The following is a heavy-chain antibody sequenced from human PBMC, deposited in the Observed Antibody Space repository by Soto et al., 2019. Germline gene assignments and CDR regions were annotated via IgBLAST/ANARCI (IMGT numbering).Heavy chain of an antibody. D-gene: IGHD3-10*01. J-gene: IGHJ6*02. V-gene: IGHV4-4*07. Sequence: QVQLQESGPGLVKPSETLSLTCTVSGGSISSYYWSWIRQPAGKGLEWIGRIYTSGSTNYHPSLNGRVIIPADTSKNQFSLKLSSLTAADTAVYYCSRRYSFGSGKYGVDVWGQGTMVTVSS. CDR1: GGSISSYY. CDR2: IYTSGST. CDR3: SRRYSFGSGKYGVDV.